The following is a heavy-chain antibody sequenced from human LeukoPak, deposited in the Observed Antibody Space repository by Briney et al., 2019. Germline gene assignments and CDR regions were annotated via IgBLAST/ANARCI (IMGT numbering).Heavy chain of an antibody. CDR3: AKGAPYWYCSSTSCYFFDY. CDR1: GFTFSSYA. D-gene: IGHD2-2*01. Sequence: AGSLSLSSAASGFTFSSYAMSWVPPAPGNGLEWCSPLSGSGGNTDHADSVKGRFTISTANSTNTLYLQMNSVRAEDTAVYYCAKGAPYWYCSSTSCYFFDYWGQGTLVTVSS. CDR2: LSGSGGNT. J-gene: IGHJ4*02. V-gene: IGHV3-23*01.